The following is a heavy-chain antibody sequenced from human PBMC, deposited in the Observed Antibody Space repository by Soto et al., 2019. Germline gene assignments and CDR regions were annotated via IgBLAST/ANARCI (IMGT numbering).Heavy chain of an antibody. CDR2: ISSSGSTI. D-gene: IGHD6-13*01. CDR1: GFTFSSYS. CDR3: ARDSVPSNSSPYDFDY. Sequence: EVQLVESGGGLVQPGGSLRLSCAASGFTFSSYSMNWVRQAPGKGLEWLSYISSSGSTIKYADSVRGRFTSSRDNAKNSLYLHMNSLRAEDTAVYYCARDSVPSNSSPYDFDYWCQGALVTVSS. J-gene: IGHJ4*02. V-gene: IGHV3-48*01.